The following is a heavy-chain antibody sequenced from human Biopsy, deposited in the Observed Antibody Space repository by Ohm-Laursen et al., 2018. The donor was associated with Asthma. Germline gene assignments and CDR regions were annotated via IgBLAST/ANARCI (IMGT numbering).Heavy chain of an antibody. V-gene: IGHV4-39*02. D-gene: IGHD6-6*01. Sequence: SETLSLTCLVSGDAMSTSGSYWGWLRQSPGKGLEWIGSIYYSGRTYYNPSLESRVTISENTSKTHFSLKVTSLTAADTAVYYCARAVSSSSYWYFDLWGRGDLVTVSS. CDR1: GDAMSTSGSY. J-gene: IGHJ2*01. CDR2: IYYSGRT. CDR3: ARAVSSSSYWYFDL.